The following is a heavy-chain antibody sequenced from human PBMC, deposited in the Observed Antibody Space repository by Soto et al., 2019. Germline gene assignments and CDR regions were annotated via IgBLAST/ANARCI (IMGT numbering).Heavy chain of an antibody. CDR1: GFSLSTGGVG. Sequence: QITLKESGPTLVIPTQTLTLTCTFSGFSLSTGGVGVGWIRQPPGKALEWLALIYWDDDKRYSPSLKSRLTITKDISKNQVVLTMTNMDPVDTATYYCAHSRCGGDCLQSYSSHYYYGMDVWGQGTTVTVSS. V-gene: IGHV2-5*02. CDR2: IYWDDDK. CDR3: AHSRCGGDCLQSYSSHYYYGMDV. J-gene: IGHJ6*02. D-gene: IGHD2-21*02.